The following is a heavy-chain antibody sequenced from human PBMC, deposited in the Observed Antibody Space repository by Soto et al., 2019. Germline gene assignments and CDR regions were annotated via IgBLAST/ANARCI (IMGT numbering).Heavy chain of an antibody. CDR2: FHYSENT. Sequence: SETLSLTCTVSGGSISSGPYSWGWIRQPPGEGLEWIATFHYSENTYYNPSLKSRVTISVDTSKNQFSLRLSSVTAADTAVYYCARGGVLRYFDWFDLWGQGTLVTVSS. CDR1: GGSISSGPYS. J-gene: IGHJ5*02. CDR3: ARGGVLRYFDWFDL. D-gene: IGHD3-9*01. V-gene: IGHV4-39*01.